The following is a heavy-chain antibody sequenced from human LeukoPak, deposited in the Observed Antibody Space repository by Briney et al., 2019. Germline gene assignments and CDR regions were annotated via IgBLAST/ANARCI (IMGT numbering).Heavy chain of an antibody. CDR1: GFTFSGFW. Sequence: GGSLRLSCAVSGFTFSGFWMSWPRQAPGEGLEWVASINSDGSEGYYADVVKGRFTISRDNAKNSLYLQINSLRAEDTAVYYCARSSYSSSSSVWGQGTMVTVSS. D-gene: IGHD6-6*01. V-gene: IGHV3-7*03. CDR2: INSDGSEG. CDR3: ARSSYSSSSSV. J-gene: IGHJ3*01.